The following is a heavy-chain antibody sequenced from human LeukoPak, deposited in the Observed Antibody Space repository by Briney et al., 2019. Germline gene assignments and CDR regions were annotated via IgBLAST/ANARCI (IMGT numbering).Heavy chain of an antibody. CDR3: AKPRTTVTTFPFDY. CDR1: GFTFSGYP. CDR2: ISGSGGST. J-gene: IGHJ4*02. D-gene: IGHD4-11*01. Sequence: PGKSLRLSCAASGFTFSGYPIHWVRQAPGKGLEWVSAISGSGGSTYYADSVKGRFTISRDNSKNTLYLQMSSLRAEDTAVYYCAKPRTTVTTFPFDYWGQGTLVTVSS. V-gene: IGHV3-23*01.